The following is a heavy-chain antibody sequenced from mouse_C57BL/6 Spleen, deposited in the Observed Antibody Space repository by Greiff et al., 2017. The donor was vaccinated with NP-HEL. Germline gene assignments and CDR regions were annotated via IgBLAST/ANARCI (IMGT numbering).Heavy chain of an antibody. V-gene: IGHV1-19*01. CDR2: INPYNGGT. Sequence: VQLKESGPVLVKPGASVKMSCKASGYTFTDYYMNWVKQSHGKSLEWIGVINPYNGGTSYNQKFKGKATLTVDKSSSTAYMELNSLTSEDSAVYYCARRGVYYGSRGWYFDVWGTGTTVTVSS. CDR3: ARRGVYYGSRGWYFDV. J-gene: IGHJ1*03. CDR1: GYTFTDYY. D-gene: IGHD1-1*01.